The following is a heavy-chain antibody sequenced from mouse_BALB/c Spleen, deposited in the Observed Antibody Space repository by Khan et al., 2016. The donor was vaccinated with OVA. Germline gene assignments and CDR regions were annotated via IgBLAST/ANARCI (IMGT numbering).Heavy chain of an antibody. CDR1: GYSITSGYG. V-gene: IGHV3-2*02. D-gene: IGHD1-2*01. CDR2: ISYSGST. Sequence: EVQLQESGPGLVKPSQSLSLTCTVTGYSITSGYGWNWIRQFPGNKLEWMGYISYSGSTNYNPSLKSRISITRDTSKNPFFLQLNSATTEDTATYYCVRTARIKYWGQGTTLTVSS. J-gene: IGHJ2*01. CDR3: VRTARIKY.